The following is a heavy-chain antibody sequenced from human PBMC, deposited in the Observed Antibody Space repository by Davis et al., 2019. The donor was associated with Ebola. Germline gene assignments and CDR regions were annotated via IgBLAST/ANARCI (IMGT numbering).Heavy chain of an antibody. V-gene: IGHV1-8*01. CDR2: MSPNSGNT. CDR1: GYIFTSYG. D-gene: IGHD2-2*01. J-gene: IGHJ6*03. Sequence: ASVKVSCKASGYIFTSYGVHWVRQAAGQGLEWMGWMSPNSGNTAYAQKFQGRVTLTGDTSINTAYMELSSLSAEDTAVYYCAILGYCLSTSCYDFGYYYYMDVWGNGTTVTVSS. CDR3: AILGYCLSTSCYDFGYYYYMDV.